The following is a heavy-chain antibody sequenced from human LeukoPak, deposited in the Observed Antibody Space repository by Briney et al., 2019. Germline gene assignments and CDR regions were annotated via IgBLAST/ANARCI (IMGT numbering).Heavy chain of an antibody. D-gene: IGHD3-22*01. CDR3: ARDYQDYYDSSGYYTAFDI. V-gene: IGHV1-18*01. J-gene: IGHJ3*02. Sequence: ASVKVSCEASGYTFTSYGISWVRQAPGQGLEWVGWISAYNGNTNYAQKLQGRVTMTTDTSTSTAYMELRSLRSDDTAVYYCARDYQDYYDSSGYYTAFDIWGQGTMVTVSS. CDR2: ISAYNGNT. CDR1: GYTFTSYG.